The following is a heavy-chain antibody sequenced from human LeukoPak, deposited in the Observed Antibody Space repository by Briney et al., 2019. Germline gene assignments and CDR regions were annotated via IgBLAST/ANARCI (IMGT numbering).Heavy chain of an antibody. CDR1: GFTFDDYA. Sequence: GGSLRLSCAASGFTFDDYAMHWVRQAPGKGLEWVSGISWSSESIAYADSVKGRFIISRDNAKNSLYLQMNSLRAEDTAFYYGEKDKRMGYGSTWYTEFDFWGQGIKVTVSS. CDR3: EKDKRMGYGSTWYTEFDF. J-gene: IGHJ4*02. CDR2: ISWSSESI. D-gene: IGHD6-13*01. V-gene: IGHV3-9*01.